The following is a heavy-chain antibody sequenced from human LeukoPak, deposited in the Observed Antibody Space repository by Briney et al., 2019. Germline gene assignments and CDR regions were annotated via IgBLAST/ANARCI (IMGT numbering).Heavy chain of an antibody. CDR3: ARKGHAHATIFGVVIIDYFDY. CDR2: INHSGST. CDR1: GGSFSGYY. J-gene: IGHJ4*02. V-gene: IGHV4-34*01. Sequence: SETLSLTCAVYGGSFSGYYWSWIRQPPGKGLEWIGEINHSGSTNYNPSLKNRGTISVDTSKNQFSLKLSSVTAADTAVYYCARKGHAHATIFGVVIIDYFDYWGQGTLVTVSS. D-gene: IGHD3-3*01.